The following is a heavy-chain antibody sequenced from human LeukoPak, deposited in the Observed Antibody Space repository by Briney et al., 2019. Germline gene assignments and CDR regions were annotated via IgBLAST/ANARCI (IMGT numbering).Heavy chain of an antibody. CDR1: GGSFSGYY. CDR2: INHSGST. D-gene: IGHD4-17*01. V-gene: IGHV4-34*01. J-gene: IGHJ4*02. Sequence: PSETLSLTCAVYGGSFSGYYWSWIRQPPGKGLEGIGEINHSGSTNYNPSLKSRVTISVDTSKNQFSLKLSSVTAADTAVYYCARGHFYGDYAPPDYWGQGTLVTVSS. CDR3: ARGHFYGDYAPPDY.